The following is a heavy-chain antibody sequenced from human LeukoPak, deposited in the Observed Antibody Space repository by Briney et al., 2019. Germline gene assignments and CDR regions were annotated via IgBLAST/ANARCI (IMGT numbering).Heavy chain of an antibody. CDR2: IFRSGST. Sequence: SETLSLTCAVSGYSISSGYYWGWIRQPPGKGLEWIGSIFRSGSTYYNPSLKSRVTISADTSKNQFSLKLSSVTAADTALYYCARIRGYTGCDYWGQGTLVTVSS. CDR3: ARIRGYTGCDY. CDR1: GYSISSGYY. D-gene: IGHD5-12*01. J-gene: IGHJ4*02. V-gene: IGHV4-38-2*01.